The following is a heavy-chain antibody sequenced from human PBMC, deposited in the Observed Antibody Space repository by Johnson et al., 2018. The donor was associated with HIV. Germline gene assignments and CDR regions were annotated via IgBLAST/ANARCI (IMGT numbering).Heavy chain of an antibody. Sequence: VQLVESGGGLVQPGGSLRLSCAASGFTVSRDYMSWVRQAPGKGLEWVANIKQDGSEKYYVDSVKGRFIISRDNAKSSLFLQMNILTAEDTAVYYCARDLPLIHTVTSHRGAFDIWGQGTMVTVSS. CDR1: GFTVSRDY. V-gene: IGHV3-7*03. CDR2: IKQDGSEK. D-gene: IGHD4-11*01. CDR3: ARDLPLIHTVTSHRGAFDI. J-gene: IGHJ3*02.